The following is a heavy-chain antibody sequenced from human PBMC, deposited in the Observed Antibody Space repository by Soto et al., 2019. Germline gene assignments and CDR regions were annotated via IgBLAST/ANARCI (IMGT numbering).Heavy chain of an antibody. CDR2: VIPIFGTA. V-gene: IGHV1-69*13. CDR3: AREGDCSSTSCSFDY. J-gene: IGHJ4*02. CDR1: GGTFSSYA. Sequence: ASVKVSCKASGGTFSSYAISWVRQAPGQGLEWMGGVIPIFGTANYAQKFQGRVAITADESTSTAYMELSSLRSGDTAVYYCAREGDCSSTSCSFDYWGQGTLVTVSS. D-gene: IGHD2-2*01.